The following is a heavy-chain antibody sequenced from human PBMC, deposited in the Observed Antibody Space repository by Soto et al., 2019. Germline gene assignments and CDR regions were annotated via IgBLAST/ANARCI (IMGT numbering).Heavy chain of an antibody. D-gene: IGHD1-26*01. CDR3: ARGSEATYDF. J-gene: IGHJ4*02. Sequence: SETLSLTCAVYGGSFSGYYGTWIRQPPWKGLEWIGYIHHSGGPNYNPSLKSRVTISVDTSTNQFSLNLNSVTAADTAVYYCARGSEATYDFWGQGTLVTAPQ. CDR1: GGSFSGYY. CDR2: IHHSGGP. V-gene: IGHV4-59*01.